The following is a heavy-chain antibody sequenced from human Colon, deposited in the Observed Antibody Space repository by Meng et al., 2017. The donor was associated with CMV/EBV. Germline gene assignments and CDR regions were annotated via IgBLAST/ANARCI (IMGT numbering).Heavy chain of an antibody. D-gene: IGHD3-10*01. CDR2: IGNGGDTIGNGGDT. V-gene: IGHV3-13*01. Sequence: GWSLRLSCAASGFDFRSYDMHWVRQVKGKGLEWVSAIGNGGDTIGNGGDTYYAGSVKGRFTISRENEKNTLYLQMNSLRVGDTAVYYCTRGRLHGFAAWGQGTLVTVSS. J-gene: IGHJ5*02. CDR3: TRGRLHGFAA. CDR1: GFDFRSYD.